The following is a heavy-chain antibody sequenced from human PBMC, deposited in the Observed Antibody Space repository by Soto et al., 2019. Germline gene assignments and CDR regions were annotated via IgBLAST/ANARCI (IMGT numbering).Heavy chain of an antibody. CDR3: ASGGSYDWFDP. Sequence: XXTLSLPFTVSGGSISSYYWSWIRQPPGKGLEWIGYIYYSGSTNYNPSLKSRVTISVDTSKNQFSLKLRSVTAADTAVYYCASGGSYDWFDPWGQGTLVTVSS. V-gene: IGHV4-59*01. J-gene: IGHJ5*02. CDR2: IYYSGST. D-gene: IGHD1-26*01. CDR1: GGSISSYY.